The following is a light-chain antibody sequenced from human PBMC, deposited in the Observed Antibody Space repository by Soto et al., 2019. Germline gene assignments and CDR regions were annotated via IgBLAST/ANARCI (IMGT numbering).Light chain of an antibody. CDR3: CSYAGSSTFVV. CDR1: SSDVGAYNY. V-gene: IGLV2-23*02. Sequence: QSALTQPASVSGSPGQSITISCTGSSSDVGAYNYVSWYQQYPGKSPKLVIFEVSLRPAGVSIRFSGSKSGNTASLTISGLQAEDEADYYCCSYAGSSTFVVFGGGTKLTVL. CDR2: EVS. J-gene: IGLJ2*01.